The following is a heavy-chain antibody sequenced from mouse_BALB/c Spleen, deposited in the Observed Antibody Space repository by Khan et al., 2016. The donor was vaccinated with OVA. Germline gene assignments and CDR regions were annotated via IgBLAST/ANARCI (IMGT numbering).Heavy chain of an antibody. CDR1: GYTFSNYG. CDR3: ARSGYDYFAY. J-gene: IGHJ3*01. D-gene: IGHD2-14*01. CDR2: IYPGDGDP. Sequence: QVQLKESGAELVRPGSSVKISCKASGYTFSNYGMNWVKQRPGQGLEWIGQIYPGDGDPNYTGEFKGRAALTADNSASTAYMQLSSLTSEDSAVYFCARSGYDYFAYWGQGTLVTVSA. V-gene: IGHV1-80*01.